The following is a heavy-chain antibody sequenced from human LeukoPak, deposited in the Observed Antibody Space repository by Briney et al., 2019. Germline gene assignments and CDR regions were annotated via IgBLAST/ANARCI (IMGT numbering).Heavy chain of an antibody. J-gene: IGHJ5*02. CDR2: INPNSGGT. D-gene: IGHD2/OR15-2a*01. V-gene: IGHV1-2*02. CDR3: ARDRPFPSLGEASNWFDP. Sequence: ASVKVSCKASGYTFTRYYMHWVRQAPGQGLEWMGWINPNSGGTNYAQKFQGRVTMTRDTSISTAYMELSRLRSDDTAVYYCARDRPFPSLGEASNWFDPWGQGTLVTVSS. CDR1: GYTFTRYY.